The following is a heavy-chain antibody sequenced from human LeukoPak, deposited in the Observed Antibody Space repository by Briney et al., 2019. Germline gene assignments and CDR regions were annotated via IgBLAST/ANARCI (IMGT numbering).Heavy chain of an antibody. D-gene: IGHD2-2*01. Sequence: PSETLSLTCTVSGGSISSYYWSWIRQPPGKGLEWIGYIYYSGSTNYNPSLKSRVTISVDTSKNQSSLKLSSVTAADTAVYYCARQYCSSTSCYDYYYYGMDVWGQGTTVTVSS. J-gene: IGHJ6*02. CDR2: IYYSGST. CDR3: ARQYCSSTSCYDYYYYGMDV. CDR1: GGSISSYY. V-gene: IGHV4-59*08.